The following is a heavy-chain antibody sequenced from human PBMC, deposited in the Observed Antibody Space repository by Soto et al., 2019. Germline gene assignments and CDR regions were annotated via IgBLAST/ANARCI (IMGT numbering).Heavy chain of an antibody. J-gene: IGHJ4*02. CDR1: GGSVNSGSFH. D-gene: IGHD3-10*01. Sequence: QVQLQESGPGLVKPSETLSLTCTVSGGSVNSGSFHWSWIRQPPGRGLEWIGQIQNGGGSNCNSSLKRRVTISLDTSKNQFSLKLNSVTAADTAMYYCAVYLAGIGGDGDWGQGILVTVSS. CDR3: AVYLAGIGGDGD. CDR2: IQNGGGS. V-gene: IGHV4-61*01.